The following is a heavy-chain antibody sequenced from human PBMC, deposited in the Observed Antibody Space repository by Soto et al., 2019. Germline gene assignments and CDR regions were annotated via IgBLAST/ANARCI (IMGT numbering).Heavy chain of an antibody. CDR1: GFTFGRHT. CDR3: AKVRSGYCSSTSCLIDY. D-gene: IGHD2-2*01. J-gene: IGHJ4*02. CDR2: ITGSGDST. V-gene: IGHV3-23*01. Sequence: EVQLLESGGGLIQPGGSLRLSCAASGFTFGRHTMSWVRQAPGKGLEWVSVITGSGDSTYYADSVKGRFTISRDNSKNTLYLQMNSLRAEDTAVYYCAKVRSGYCSSTSCLIDYWGQGTLVTVSS.